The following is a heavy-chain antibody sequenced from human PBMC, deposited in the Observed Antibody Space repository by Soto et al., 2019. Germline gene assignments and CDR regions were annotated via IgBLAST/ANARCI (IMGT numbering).Heavy chain of an antibody. CDR3: AKASIVVVTAIPSELDY. CDR1: GFTFSSYG. J-gene: IGHJ4*02. D-gene: IGHD2-21*02. V-gene: IGHV3-30*18. Sequence: QVQLVESGGGVVQPGRSLRLSCAASGFTFSSYGMHWVRQAPGKGLEWLAVISYDGSNKYYADSVKGRFTISRDNSKNTLYLQMNSLRAEDTAVYYCAKASIVVVTAIPSELDYWGQGTLVTGSS. CDR2: ISYDGSNK.